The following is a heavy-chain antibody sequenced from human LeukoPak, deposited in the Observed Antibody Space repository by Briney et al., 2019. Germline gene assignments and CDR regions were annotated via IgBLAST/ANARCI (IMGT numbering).Heavy chain of an antibody. V-gene: IGHV4-38-2*02. D-gene: IGHD6-19*01. Sequence: SETLSLTCTVSGYSISSGYYRGWIRQPPGMGLEWIGSIYYSGSTYYNPSLKSRVTISVDTSKNQFSLKLSSVTAADTAVYYCARDKPVAGTAYYFDYWGQGTLVTVSS. CDR1: GYSISSGYY. CDR3: ARDKPVAGTAYYFDY. CDR2: IYYSGST. J-gene: IGHJ4*02.